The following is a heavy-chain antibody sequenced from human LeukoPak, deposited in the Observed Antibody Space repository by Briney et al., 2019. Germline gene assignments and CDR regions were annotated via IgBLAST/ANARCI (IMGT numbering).Heavy chain of an antibody. CDR3: AKDAWELPADY. J-gene: IGHJ4*02. V-gene: IGHV3-30*18. CDR1: GFTFSSYG. CDR2: ISYDGSNK. Sequence: GGSLRLSCAASGFTFSSYGMHWVRQAPGKGLEWVAAISYDGSNKYYADSVKGRFTISRDNSKNTLYLQMNSLRAEDTAVYYCAKDAWELPADYWGQGTLVTVSS. D-gene: IGHD1-26*01.